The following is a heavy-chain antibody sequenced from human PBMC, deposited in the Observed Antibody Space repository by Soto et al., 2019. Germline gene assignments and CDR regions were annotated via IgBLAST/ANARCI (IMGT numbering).Heavy chain of an antibody. CDR2: ISGSGGST. J-gene: IGHJ4*02. V-gene: IGHV3-23*01. D-gene: IGHD6-19*01. Sequence: GGSLRLSCAASGFTFSSYAMSWVRQAPGKGLEWVSAISGSGGSTYYADSVKGRFTISRDNTKNTLYLQMNSLRAEDTAVYYCAKADSSGWYYFDYWGQGTLVTVSS. CDR3: AKADSSGWYYFDY. CDR1: GFTFSSYA.